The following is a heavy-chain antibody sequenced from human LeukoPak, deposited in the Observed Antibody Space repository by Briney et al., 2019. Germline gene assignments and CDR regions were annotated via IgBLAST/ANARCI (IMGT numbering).Heavy chain of an antibody. V-gene: IGHV4-4*09. J-gene: IGHJ4*02. D-gene: IGHD5-24*01. CDR2: TYTSGST. CDR1: GGSISSYY. Sequence: PSETLSLTCTVSGGSISSYYWSWIRQPPGKGLEWIGYTYTSGSTNYNPSLKSRVTISVDTSKNQFSLKLSSVTAADTAVYYCARGRDGYSSEIDYWGQGTLVTVSS. CDR3: ARGRDGYSSEIDY.